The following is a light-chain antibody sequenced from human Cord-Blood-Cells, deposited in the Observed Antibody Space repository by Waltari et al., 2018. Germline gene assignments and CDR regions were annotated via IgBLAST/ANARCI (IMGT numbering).Light chain of an antibody. CDR1: SSNIGSNY. V-gene: IGLV1-47*01. Sequence: QSVLTQPPSASGTPGQRVTISCSGSSSNIGSNYVYWYQQLPGTAPKLLIYRNNPRPSGVPDRFSGSKSGTSASLAISGLRSEDEADYYCAAWDDSLSVFFGGGTKLTVL. CDR2: RNN. J-gene: IGLJ2*01. CDR3: AAWDDSLSVF.